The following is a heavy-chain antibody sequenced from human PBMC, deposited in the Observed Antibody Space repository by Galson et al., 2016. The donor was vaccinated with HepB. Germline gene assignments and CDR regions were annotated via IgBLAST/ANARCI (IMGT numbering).Heavy chain of an antibody. CDR3: AREVGDIVVVPAT. CDR1: GYTFTNYD. D-gene: IGHD2-2*01. V-gene: IGHV1-8*01. CDR2: MTPNSGGT. Sequence: SVKVSCKASGYTFTNYDINWVRQATGQGLEWMGWMTPNSGGTGFAQKFQGRLTMTRDTSINTAYLELSGRTSEDTAVYYCAREVGDIVVVPATWGQGTLVTVSS. J-gene: IGHJ5*02.